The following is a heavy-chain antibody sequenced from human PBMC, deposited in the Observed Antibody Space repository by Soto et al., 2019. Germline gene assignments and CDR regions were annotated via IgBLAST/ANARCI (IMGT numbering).Heavy chain of an antibody. CDR2: IFHGGTI. V-gene: IGHV4-4*02. Sequence: QVQLQESGPGLVKPSGTLSLTCAVSGGSIDSSDWWNWVRQPPGMGLEWIGEIFHGGTIIYNPSLKSRVTISVDKSRNQFSLELTSVTAADTAVYYCARDHHYRNSWSFDSWGQGTLVTVSS. CDR3: ARDHHYRNSWSFDS. J-gene: IGHJ4*02. CDR1: GGSIDSSDW. D-gene: IGHD6-13*01.